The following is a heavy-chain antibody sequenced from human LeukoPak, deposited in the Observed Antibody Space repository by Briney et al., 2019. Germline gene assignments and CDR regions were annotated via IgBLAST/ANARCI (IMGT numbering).Heavy chain of an antibody. J-gene: IGHJ5*02. D-gene: IGHD2-2*02. CDR1: GFTFSSYW. V-gene: IGHV3-74*01. Sequence: GGSLRLSCAASGFTFSSYWMHWVRQAPGKGLVWVSHINSDGSSTSYADSVKGRFTISRDNAKNTLYLQMNSLRAEDTAVYYCARAPGGYCSSTSCYNGWNWFDPWGQGTLVTVSS. CDR3: ARAPGGYCSSTSCYNGWNWFDP. CDR2: INSDGSST.